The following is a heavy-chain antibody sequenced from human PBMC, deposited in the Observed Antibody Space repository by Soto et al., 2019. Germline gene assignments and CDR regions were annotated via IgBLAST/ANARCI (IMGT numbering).Heavy chain of an antibody. CDR1: GGSFSGNY. Sequence: QVQLQQWGAGLLKPSETPSLICAVSGGSFSGNYWTWIRQPPGKGLEWIGEFSDSGSTNYNPSLKSRVTISEDMSKSQFSLKLSSVTAADTAVYYCARGNFYYGMDVWGQGTTVTVSS. CDR3: ARGNFYYGMDV. CDR2: FSDSGST. J-gene: IGHJ6*02. V-gene: IGHV4-34*01.